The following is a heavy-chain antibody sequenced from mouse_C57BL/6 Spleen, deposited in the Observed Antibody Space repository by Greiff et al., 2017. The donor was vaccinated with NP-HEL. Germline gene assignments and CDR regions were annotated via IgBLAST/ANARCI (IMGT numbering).Heavy chain of an antibody. CDR3: ARRDGYYDGGFAY. Sequence: DVKLQESGGGLVKPGGSLKLSCAASGFTFSDYGMHWVRQAPEKGLEWVAYISSGSSTIYYADTVKGRFTISRDNAKNTLFLQMTSLRSEDTAMYYCARRDGYYDGGFAYWGQGTLVTVSA. CDR1: GFTFSDYG. D-gene: IGHD2-3*01. J-gene: IGHJ3*01. CDR2: ISSGSSTI. V-gene: IGHV5-17*01.